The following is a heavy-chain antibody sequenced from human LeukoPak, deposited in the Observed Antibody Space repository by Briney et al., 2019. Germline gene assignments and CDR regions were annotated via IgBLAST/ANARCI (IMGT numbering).Heavy chain of an antibody. CDR2: IKQDGSEK. V-gene: IGHV3-7*01. CDR3: ARYCGGDCYKYYYGMDV. CDR1: GFTFSSYW. Sequence: GGSLRLSCAASGFTFSSYWMSWVRQAPGKGLEWVANIKQDGSEKYYVDSVKGRFTISRDNAKNSLYLQMNSLRAEDTAVYYCARYCGGDCYKYYYGMDVWGQGTTVTVSS. D-gene: IGHD2-21*02. J-gene: IGHJ6*02.